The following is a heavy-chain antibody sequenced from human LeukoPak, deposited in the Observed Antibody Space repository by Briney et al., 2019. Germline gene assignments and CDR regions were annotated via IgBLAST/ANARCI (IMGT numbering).Heavy chain of an antibody. Sequence: SVKVSCKASGGTFSSYAISWVRQAPGQGLEWMGRIIPIFGIANYAQKFQGRVTITADKSTGTAYMELSSLRSEDTAVYYCARVADYTHNWFDPWGQGTLVTVSS. CDR3: ARVADYTHNWFDP. CDR2: IIPIFGIA. J-gene: IGHJ5*02. D-gene: IGHD3-3*01. CDR1: GGTFSSYA. V-gene: IGHV1-69*04.